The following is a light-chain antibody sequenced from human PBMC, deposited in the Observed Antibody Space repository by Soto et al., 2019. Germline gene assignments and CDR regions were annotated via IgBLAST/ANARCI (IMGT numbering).Light chain of an antibody. J-gene: IGLJ1*01. CDR2: DVR. CDR1: SRDVGGYNY. CDR3: SSYTTISTYV. Sequence: QSALTQPASVSGSPGQSITISCTGTSRDVGGYNYVSWYQQHPGKAPNLMIYDVRNRPSGVSNRFSGSKSVNTASLTISGLQAEDEADYYCSSYTTISTYVFGTGTKLTVL. V-gene: IGLV2-14*01.